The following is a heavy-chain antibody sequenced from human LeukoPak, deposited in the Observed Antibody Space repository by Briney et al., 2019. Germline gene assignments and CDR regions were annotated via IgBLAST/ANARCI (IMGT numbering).Heavy chain of an antibody. CDR2: IYHSGST. J-gene: IGHJ4*02. CDR3: AREIGGYFDY. D-gene: IGHD3-3*01. V-gene: IGHV4-38-2*01. CDR1: GYSISSGYY. Sequence: SETLSLTCAVSGYSISSGYYWGWIRQPPGKGLEWIGSIYHSGSTYYNPSLKSRVTISVDTFKNQFSLKLSSVTAADTAVYYCAREIGGYFDYWGQGTLVTVSS.